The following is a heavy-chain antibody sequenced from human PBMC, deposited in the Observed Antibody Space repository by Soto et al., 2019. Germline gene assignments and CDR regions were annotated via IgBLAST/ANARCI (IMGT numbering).Heavy chain of an antibody. D-gene: IGHD6-13*01. V-gene: IGHV3-48*03. Sequence: EVQLVESGGDLVQPGGSLRLSCAVSGFSFNTYEFNWVRQAPGKGLEWISYISVSGNIIKYADSVKGRFTISRDNAENSLHLQMTNLRVDDTGIYYCVRDTMRASAAASLDYWGQGTQVIVPS. CDR3: VRDTMRASAAASLDY. J-gene: IGHJ4*02. CDR1: GFSFNTYE. CDR2: ISVSGNII.